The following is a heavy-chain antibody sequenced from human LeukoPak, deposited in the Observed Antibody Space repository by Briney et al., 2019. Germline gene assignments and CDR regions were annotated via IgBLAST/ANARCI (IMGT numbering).Heavy chain of an antibody. J-gene: IGHJ4*02. V-gene: IGHV4-34*01. D-gene: IGHD1-1*01. CDR3: ASKIGYTFYFDY. CDR2: INHSGST. Sequence: SETLSLTCAVYGGSFSGYYWSWIRQPPGKGLEWIGEINHSGSTNYNPSLKSRVTISVDTSKNQFSLKLSSVTAADTAVYYCASKIGYTFYFDYWGQGTLVTVSS. CDR1: GGSFSGYY.